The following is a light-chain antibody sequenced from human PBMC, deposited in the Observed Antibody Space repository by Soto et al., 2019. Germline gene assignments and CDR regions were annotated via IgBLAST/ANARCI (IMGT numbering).Light chain of an antibody. V-gene: IGKV3-20*01. Sequence: EIVLTQSPGTLSLSPGERATLSCRASQSVTSSYFAWYQQKPGHAPRLVMYGASIRTSGIPDRFRGSGSGTDFTLTISRLEPEDFAVYYCQPYNNWPLTFGGGTKVDIK. CDR1: QSVTSSY. J-gene: IGKJ4*01. CDR3: QPYNNWPLT. CDR2: GAS.